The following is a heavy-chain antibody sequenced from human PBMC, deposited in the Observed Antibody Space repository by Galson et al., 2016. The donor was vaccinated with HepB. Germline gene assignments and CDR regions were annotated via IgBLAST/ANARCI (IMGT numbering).Heavy chain of an antibody. CDR2: IDSSSETK. J-gene: IGHJ4*02. D-gene: IGHD3-10*01. V-gene: IGHV3-48*02. Sequence: SLRLSCAASGFSFRGHSMNWVRQAPGKGLEWVSYIDSSSETKHYADSVKGRFTISRDNAKNSLYLQMNSLRDEDTAVYYCAGYHLGIYFRDPFDSWGQGTLVTVSS. CDR3: AGYHLGIYFRDPFDS. CDR1: GFSFRGHS.